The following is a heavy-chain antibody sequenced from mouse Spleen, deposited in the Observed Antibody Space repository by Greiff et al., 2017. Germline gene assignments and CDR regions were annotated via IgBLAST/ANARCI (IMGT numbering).Heavy chain of an antibody. CDR2: IWSDGST. CDR1: GFSLTSYG. V-gene: IGHV2-6-1*01. CDR3: ARHGSSTAWFAY. Sequence: QVQLKETGPGLVAPSQSLSITCTVSGFSLTSYGVHWVRQPPGKGLEWLVVIWSDGSTNYNSALKSRLSISKDNSKSQVFLKMNSLQTDDTAMYYCARHGSSTAWFAYWGQGTLVTVSA. J-gene: IGHJ3*01. D-gene: IGHD1-1*01.